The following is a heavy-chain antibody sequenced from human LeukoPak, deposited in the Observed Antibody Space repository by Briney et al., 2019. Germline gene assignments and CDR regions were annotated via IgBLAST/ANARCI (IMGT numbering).Heavy chain of an antibody. D-gene: IGHD4-17*01. CDR2: INYSGRT. Sequence: SKTLTLTCTVSGGSNSSLGFYWGWIRQPPGKGLECIGTINYSGRTFYSSSLRSRVTISVDTSKNQFSLKLSSVTAADTAVYYCSRPDDNDHGDPNWIDHWGQGTLVTVSS. CDR1: GGSNSSLGFY. J-gene: IGHJ5*02. V-gene: IGHV4-39*01. CDR3: SRPDDNDHGDPNWIDH.